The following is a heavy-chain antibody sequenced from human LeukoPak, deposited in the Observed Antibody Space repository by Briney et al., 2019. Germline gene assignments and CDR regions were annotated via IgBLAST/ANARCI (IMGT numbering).Heavy chain of an antibody. J-gene: IGHJ4*02. D-gene: IGHD6-6*01. V-gene: IGHV3-30-3*01. CDR2: ISYDGSNK. Sequence: GGSLRLSCAASGFTFSSYAMHWVRQAPGKGLEWVAVISYDGSNKYYADSVKGRFTISRDNSKNTLYLQMNSLRAEDTAVYYCARALRGRWSSSAFDYWGQGTLVTVSS. CDR1: GFTFSSYA. CDR3: ARALRGRWSSSAFDY.